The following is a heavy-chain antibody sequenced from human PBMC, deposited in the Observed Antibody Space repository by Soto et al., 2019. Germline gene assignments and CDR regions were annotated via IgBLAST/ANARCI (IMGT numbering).Heavy chain of an antibody. CDR1: GYNFASKY. J-gene: IGHJ3*02. CDR3: ARVSFWRRGLPYYGSGSYYGDAFDI. Sequence: GASVEVSCKASGYNFASKYMHWVRQAPGQGLEWMGIINPSGGSTSYAQKFQGRVTMTRDTSTSTVYMELSSLRAEDTAVYYCARVSFWRRGLPYYGSGSYYGDAFDIWGQGTMVTVSS. CDR2: INPSGGST. V-gene: IGHV1-46*01. D-gene: IGHD3-10*01.